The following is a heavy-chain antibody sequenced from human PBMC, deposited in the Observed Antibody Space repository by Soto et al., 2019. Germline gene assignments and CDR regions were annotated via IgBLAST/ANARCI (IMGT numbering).Heavy chain of an antibody. D-gene: IGHD3-22*01. CDR2: INPNSGGT. CDR1: GYTFTGYY. V-gene: IGHV1-2*04. Sequence: ASVKVSCKASGYTFTGYYMHWVRQAPGQGLEWMGWINPNSGGTNYAQKFQGWVTMTRDTSISTAYMELSRLRSDDTAVYYCARGERAIYYSSGSPYYGMDVWGQGTTVTVSS. CDR3: ARGERAIYYSSGSPYYGMDV. J-gene: IGHJ6*02.